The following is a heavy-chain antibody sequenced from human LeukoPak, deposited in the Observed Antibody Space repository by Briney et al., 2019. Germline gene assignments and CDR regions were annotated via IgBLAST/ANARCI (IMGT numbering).Heavy chain of an antibody. CDR2: ISGSGGST. J-gene: IGHJ4*02. CDR1: GFTFSSYA. D-gene: IGHD5-18*01. CDR3: AKDSYQDTAMWFFDY. V-gene: IGHV3-23*01. Sequence: PGGSLRLSCAASGFTFSSYAMSWVRQAPGKGLEWVSAISGSGGSTYYADSVKGRFTISRDNSKNTLYLQMNRLRAEDTAVYYCAKDSYQDTAMWFFDYWGQGTLVTVSS.